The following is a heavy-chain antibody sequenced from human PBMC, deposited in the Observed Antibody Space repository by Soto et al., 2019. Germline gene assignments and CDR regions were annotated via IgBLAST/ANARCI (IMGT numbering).Heavy chain of an antibody. CDR3: ARWVGGSMYDNSGKYDS. D-gene: IGHD3-22*01. CDR1: GFIFSGSG. Sequence: QAQLVESGGGVVQPGRSLRLTCAASGFIFSGSGMHWVRQAPGKGLEWVALISYDGSRTYYADSVRDRFTISRDNGQNTLYLQMNSLRAEDTAVYFCARWVGGSMYDNSGKYDSWGQGTLVIVSS. CDR2: ISYDGSRT. V-gene: IGHV3-30*03. J-gene: IGHJ5*01.